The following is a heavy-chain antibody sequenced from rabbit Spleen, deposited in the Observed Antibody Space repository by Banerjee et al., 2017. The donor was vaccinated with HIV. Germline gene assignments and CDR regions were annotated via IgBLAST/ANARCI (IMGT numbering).Heavy chain of an antibody. CDR1: GFSFSSSYY. V-gene: IGHV1S40*01. D-gene: IGHD1-1*01. CDR2: IYGGSSGST. J-gene: IGHJ4*01. CDR3: ARVNNVYMDFKL. Sequence: QSLEESGGDLVKPGASLTLTCTASGFSFSSSYYMCWVRQAPGKGLELIGTIYGGSSGSTYYASWAKGRFTISKTSSTTVTLQMTSLTAADMATYFCARVNNVYMDFKLWGPGPHVTVS.